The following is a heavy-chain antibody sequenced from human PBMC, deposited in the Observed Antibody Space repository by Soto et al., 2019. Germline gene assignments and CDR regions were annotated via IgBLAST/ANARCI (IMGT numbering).Heavy chain of an antibody. D-gene: IGHD3-22*01. Sequence: QVQLVQSGAEVKKPGSSVKVSCKASGGTFSSYAISWVRQAPGQGLEWMGGIIPIFGTANYAQKFQGRVTITADESTSTAYVELSSLRAEDTAVYYCARDPSSYYDSSGYYPGAFDIWGQGTMVTVSS. CDR1: GGTFSSYA. J-gene: IGHJ3*02. V-gene: IGHV1-69*01. CDR3: ARDPSSYYDSSGYYPGAFDI. CDR2: IIPIFGTA.